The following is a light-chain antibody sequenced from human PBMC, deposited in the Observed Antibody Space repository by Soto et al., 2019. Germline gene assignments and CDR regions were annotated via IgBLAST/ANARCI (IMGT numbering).Light chain of an antibody. CDR1: SSNIGSNT. CDR3: AAWDDSLNGRV. V-gene: IGLV1-44*01. Sequence: QSVLTQPPSASGTPGQRVTISCSGSSSNIGSNTVNWYQQLPGTAPKLLIYSNNHRPSGVPDRFSGSKSGTSASLAISGLQSEDEADYYCAAWDDSLNGRVFGTGTKVTDL. CDR2: SNN. J-gene: IGLJ1*01.